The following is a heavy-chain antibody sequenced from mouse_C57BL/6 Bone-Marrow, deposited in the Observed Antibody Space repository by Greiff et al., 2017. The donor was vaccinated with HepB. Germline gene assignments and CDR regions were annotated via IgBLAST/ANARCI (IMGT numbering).Heavy chain of an antibody. Sequence: QVQLQQSGPGLVAPSQSLSITCTVSGFSLTSYGVDWVRQSPGKGLEWLGVIWGVGSTNYNSALKSRLSISKDNSKSQVFLKMNSLQTDDTAMYYCASGKDDYDEKFAYWGQGTLVTVSA. V-gene: IGHV2-6*01. J-gene: IGHJ3*01. D-gene: IGHD2-4*01. CDR1: GFSLTSYG. CDR3: ASGKDDYDEKFAY. CDR2: IWGVGST.